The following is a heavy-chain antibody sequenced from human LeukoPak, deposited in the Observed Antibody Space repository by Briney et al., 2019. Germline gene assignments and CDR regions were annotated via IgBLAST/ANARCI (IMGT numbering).Heavy chain of an antibody. CDR1: GYTFTDYY. Sequence: ASVKVSCKVSGYTFTDYYMHWVQQAPGKGLEWMGLVDPEDGETIYAEKFQGRVTITADTSTDTAYMELSSLRSEDTAVYYCAVVSGSYGDAFDIWSQGTMVTVSS. D-gene: IGHD1-26*01. CDR2: VDPEDGET. V-gene: IGHV1-69-2*01. J-gene: IGHJ3*02. CDR3: AVVSGSYGDAFDI.